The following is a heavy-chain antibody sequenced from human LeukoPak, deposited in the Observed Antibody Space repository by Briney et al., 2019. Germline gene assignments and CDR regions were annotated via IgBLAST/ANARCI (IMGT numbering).Heavy chain of an antibody. CDR2: IRYDGTNK. V-gene: IGHV3-30*02. Sequence: GGTLRLSCAASGFTFSSYGMDWVRQAPGKGLEWVAFIRYDGTNKYYADSEKGRFTTSRDNSKNTLYLQMNSLRAEDTAVYYCAKGGTDCSSTSCYLTGFDYWGQGTLVTVSS. CDR3: AKGGTDCSSTSCYLTGFDY. D-gene: IGHD2-2*01. J-gene: IGHJ4*02. CDR1: GFTFSSYG.